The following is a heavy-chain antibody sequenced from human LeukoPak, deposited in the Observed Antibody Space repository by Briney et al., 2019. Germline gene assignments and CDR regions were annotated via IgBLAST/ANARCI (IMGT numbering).Heavy chain of an antibody. Sequence: GGSLRLSCAASGFTFSYYSMSWIRQAPGKGLEWVSYISGSCNIKHFADSVKGRFTISRDNAKESLYLQMDSLREEDTAVYFGARGIFYGSGTQSFDYWGQGTLVSVSS. CDR2: ISGSCNIK. CDR3: ARGIFYGSGTQSFDY. V-gene: IGHV3-48*02. CDR1: GFTFSYYS. J-gene: IGHJ4*02. D-gene: IGHD3-10*01.